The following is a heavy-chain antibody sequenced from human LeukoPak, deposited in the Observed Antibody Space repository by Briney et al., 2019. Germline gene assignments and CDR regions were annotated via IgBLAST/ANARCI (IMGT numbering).Heavy chain of an antibody. Sequence: SETLSLTCTVSGGPISSYYWSWVRQPPGQGLEWIGEISLAGQTNYNPSLNGRVTMSLDKSSNQLSLHLTSVTAADTATYFCSRESGPFCPFGYWGQGALVIVSS. CDR1: GGPISSYY. J-gene: IGHJ4*02. CDR2: ISLAGQT. D-gene: IGHD1-26*01. V-gene: IGHV4-59*12. CDR3: SRESGPFCPFGY.